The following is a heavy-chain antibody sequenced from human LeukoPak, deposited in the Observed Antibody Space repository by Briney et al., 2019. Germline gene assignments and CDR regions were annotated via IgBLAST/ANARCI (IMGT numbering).Heavy chain of an antibody. D-gene: IGHD4-17*01. J-gene: IGHJ6*03. CDR1: GYTFTSYD. CDR2: MNPNSGNT. CDR3: ARGTSTVTTLYTEYYYYYYMDV. Sequence: ASVKGSCKASGYTFTSYDINWVREATGQGLEWMGWMNPNSGNTGYAQKFQGRVTMTRNTSISTAYMELSSLRSEDTAVYYCARGTSTVTTLYTEYYYYYYMDVWGKGTTVTISS. V-gene: IGHV1-8*01.